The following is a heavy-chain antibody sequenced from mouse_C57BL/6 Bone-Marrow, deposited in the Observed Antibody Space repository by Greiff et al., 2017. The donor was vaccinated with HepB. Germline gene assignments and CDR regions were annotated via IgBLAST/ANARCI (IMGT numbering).Heavy chain of an antibody. D-gene: IGHD3-2*02. J-gene: IGHJ4*01. Sequence: VQLQESGAELARPGASVKLSCKASGYTFTSYGISWVKQRTGQGLEWIGEIYPRSGNTYYNEKFKGKATLTADKSSSTAYKELRSLTSEDSAVYFCARRLRDAMDYWGQGTSVTVSS. CDR1: GYTFTSYG. CDR3: ARRLRDAMDY. V-gene: IGHV1-81*01. CDR2: IYPRSGNT.